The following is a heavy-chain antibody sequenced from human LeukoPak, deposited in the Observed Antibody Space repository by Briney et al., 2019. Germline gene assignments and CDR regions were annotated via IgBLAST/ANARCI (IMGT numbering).Heavy chain of an antibody. D-gene: IGHD3-10*01. CDR2: ISSSSSYI. Sequence: GRSLRLSCAASGFTFSSYSMNWVRQAPGKGLEWVSSISSSSSYIYYADSVKGRFTISRDNAKNSLYLQMNSLRAEDTAVYYCARDLKYYGSGGDQGYFDYWGQGTLVTVSS. J-gene: IGHJ4*02. CDR1: GFTFSSYS. V-gene: IGHV3-21*01. CDR3: ARDLKYYGSGGDQGYFDY.